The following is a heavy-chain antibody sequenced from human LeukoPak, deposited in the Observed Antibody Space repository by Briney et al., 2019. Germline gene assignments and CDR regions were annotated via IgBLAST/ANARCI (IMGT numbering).Heavy chain of an antibody. CDR2: ISSSSSYI. Sequence: GGSLRLSCAASGFTFSSYSMNWVRQAPGKGLEWVSSISSSSSYIYYADSVKGRSTISRDNAKNSLYLQMNSLRAEDTAVYYCARRGYCSGGSCLDYWGQGTLVTVSS. D-gene: IGHD2-15*01. V-gene: IGHV3-21*01. J-gene: IGHJ4*02. CDR1: GFTFSSYS. CDR3: ARRGYCSGGSCLDY.